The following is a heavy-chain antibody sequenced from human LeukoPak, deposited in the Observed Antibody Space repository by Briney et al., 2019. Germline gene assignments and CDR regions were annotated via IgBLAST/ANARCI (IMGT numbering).Heavy chain of an antibody. D-gene: IGHD3-10*01. Sequence: ASVTVSCKASGYPFASYVIHWMRQAPGQKLECLRWINPDNGNAEYSQKFQGRVTITRDPSATTAYMELSSLRSEDMAVYYCAKDRGGTGDFDYWGQGTLVTVSS. CDR2: INPDNGNA. CDR1: GYPFASYV. J-gene: IGHJ4*02. CDR3: AKDRGGTGDFDY. V-gene: IGHV1-3*01.